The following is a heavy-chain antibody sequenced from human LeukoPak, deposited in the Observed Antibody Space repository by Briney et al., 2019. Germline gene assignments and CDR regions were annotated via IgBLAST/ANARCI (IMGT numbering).Heavy chain of an antibody. V-gene: IGHV4-59*01. D-gene: IGHD7-27*01. CDR2: MYDSGYT. Sequence: SETLSLTYTVSGDSMSNYYWTWIRQPPGKGLEWIGYMYDSGYTSYSPSLKSRLTMSLDTSKNQFSLKLRSVTAADTAMYFCAGGSINWGTFYYYFDSWGHGTLVTVSS. CDR1: GDSMSNYY. J-gene: IGHJ4*01. CDR3: AGGSINWGTFYYYFDS.